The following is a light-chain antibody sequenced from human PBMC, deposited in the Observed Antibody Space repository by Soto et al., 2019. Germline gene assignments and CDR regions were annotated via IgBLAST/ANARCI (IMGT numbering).Light chain of an antibody. J-gene: IGKJ4*01. CDR2: DAS. CDR3: QQRSNWPPLT. Sequence: EIVLTQSPATLSLSPGERATLSCRASQSVRSYLAWYQQKPGQAPRLLIYDASNRATGIPDRFSGSGSGTDFTLTISSLEPEDFAVYYCQQRSNWPPLTFGGGTKVEIK. CDR1: QSVRSY. V-gene: IGKV3-11*01.